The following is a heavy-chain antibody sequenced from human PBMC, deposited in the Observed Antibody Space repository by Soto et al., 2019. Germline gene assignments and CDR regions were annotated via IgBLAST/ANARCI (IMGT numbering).Heavy chain of an antibody. V-gene: IGHV1-69*13. CDR2: IIPIFGTA. Sequence: ASVKVSCKASGVTFSSYAISWVRQSPGQGLEWMGGIIPIFGTANYAQKFQGRVTITADESTSTAYMELSSLRSEDTAVYYCARVVGDSSGYFYYYYGMEVWGQGTTVNVSS. CDR3: ARVVGDSSGYFYYYYGMEV. J-gene: IGHJ6*01. CDR1: GVTFSSYA. D-gene: IGHD3-22*01.